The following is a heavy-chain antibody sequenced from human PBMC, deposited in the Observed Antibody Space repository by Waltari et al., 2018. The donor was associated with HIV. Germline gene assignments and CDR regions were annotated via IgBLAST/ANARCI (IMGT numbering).Heavy chain of an antibody. D-gene: IGHD3-22*01. CDR1: GVTFRSHA. J-gene: IGHJ4*02. Sequence: EVKLVQSGGGLVQPGGSLRPCCTASGVTFRSHALSWVRQTPGKGLQWVSTISGSGSHTYYADSAKGRFTISRDNSENTLFLQMTRLRVEDTARYFCAKDFDTSGLPYVVIDSWGQGTLVTVSS. CDR3: AKDFDTSGLPYVVIDS. CDR2: ISGSGSHT. V-gene: IGHV3-23*04.